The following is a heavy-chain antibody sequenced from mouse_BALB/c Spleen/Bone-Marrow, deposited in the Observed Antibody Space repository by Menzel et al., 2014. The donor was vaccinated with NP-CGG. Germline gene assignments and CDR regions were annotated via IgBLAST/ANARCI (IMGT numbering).Heavy chain of an antibody. CDR3: SRLSYYGRFAY. CDR2: INPDSSTV. CDR1: GFDFSRYW. V-gene: IGHV4-1*02. J-gene: IGHJ3*01. D-gene: IGHD1-1*01. Sequence: EVQLQQSGGGLVQPGGSLKLSCAASGFDFSRYWMSWVRQAPGKGLEWIGEINPDSSTVNYTPSLKDKFIISRDNAKNTLYLQMSKVRSEDTALYYCSRLSYYGRFAYWGQGTLVTVSA.